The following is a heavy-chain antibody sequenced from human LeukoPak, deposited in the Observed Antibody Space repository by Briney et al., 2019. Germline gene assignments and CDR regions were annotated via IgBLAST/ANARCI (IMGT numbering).Heavy chain of an antibody. CDR1: GYTFTGYY. V-gene: IGHV1-2*02. CDR2: INPNSGGT. J-gene: IGHJ4*02. Sequence: GASVKVSCKASGYTFTGYYMHWVRQAPGQGLEWMGWINPNSGGTNYAQKFQDRVTMTRDTSISTAYMELSRLRSDDTAVYYYARVLLTYYFDSSGYYDYWGQGTLVTVSS. D-gene: IGHD3-22*01. CDR3: ARVLLTYYFDSSGYYDY.